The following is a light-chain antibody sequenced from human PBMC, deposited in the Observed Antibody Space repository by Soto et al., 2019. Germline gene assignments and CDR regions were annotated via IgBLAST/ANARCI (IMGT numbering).Light chain of an antibody. CDR2: LAS. J-gene: IGKJ1*01. Sequence: DIQMTQSPSSLSASVGDRVTMSCRASQAIIRYLNWYQQRPGKAPKLLIYLASSLSSGVPSKFSGSGPGTDFTLTISVLQPEDSATYYCQQTYKTPLTFGQGTKVDIK. CDR3: QQTYKTPLT. CDR1: QAIIRY. V-gene: IGKV1-39*01.